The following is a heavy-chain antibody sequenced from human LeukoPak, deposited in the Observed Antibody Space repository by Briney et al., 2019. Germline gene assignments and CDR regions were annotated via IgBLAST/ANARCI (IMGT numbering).Heavy chain of an antibody. Sequence: GGSLRLSCAASGFTVSSNYMSWVRQAPGKGLEWVSGISGSGVTDYADSVKGRFTISRDNSKNTLYLQMNSLRTEDTAVYYCARAPPETQSYYFDYWGQEPLVPVPS. J-gene: IGHJ4*02. CDR1: GFTVSSNY. D-gene: IGHD1-14*01. V-gene: IGHV3-66*03. CDR3: ARAPPETQSYYFDY. CDR2: ISGSGVT.